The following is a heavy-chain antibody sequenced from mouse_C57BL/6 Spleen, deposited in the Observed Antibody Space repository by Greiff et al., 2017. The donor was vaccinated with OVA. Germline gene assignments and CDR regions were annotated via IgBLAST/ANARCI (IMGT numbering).Heavy chain of an antibody. CDR1: GFTIKDDY. V-gene: IGHV14-4*01. CDR2: IDPENGDT. J-gene: IGHJ2*01. Sequence: EVQLQQSGAELVRPGASVKLSCTASGFTIKDDYMHWVKQRPEQGLEWIGWIDPENGDTEYASKFQGKAPITADTSSNTAYLQLSSLTSEDTAVYYCATAPGDFDYWGQGTTLTVSS. CDR3: ATAPGDFDY.